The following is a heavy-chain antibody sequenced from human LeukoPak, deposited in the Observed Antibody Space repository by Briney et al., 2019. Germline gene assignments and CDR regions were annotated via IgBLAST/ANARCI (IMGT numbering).Heavy chain of an antibody. D-gene: IGHD3-22*01. CDR1: GGSISSGSYY. Sequence: PSETLSLTCTVSGGSISSGSYYWSWIRQPAGKGLEWIGRIYTSGSTNYNPSLKSRVTISVDTSKNQFSLKLSSVTAADTAVYYCARSPSSGYGLAFDYWGQGTLVTVSS. CDR3: ARSPSSGYGLAFDY. J-gene: IGHJ4*02. CDR2: IYTSGST. V-gene: IGHV4-61*02.